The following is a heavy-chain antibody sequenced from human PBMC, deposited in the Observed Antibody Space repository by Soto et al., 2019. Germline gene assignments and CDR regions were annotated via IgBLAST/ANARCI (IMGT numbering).Heavy chain of an antibody. Sequence: GGSLRLSCASSGFNVSSNYMSWVRQAPGKGLEWLSVIYSGGSTYYAESVKGRFTISRDNSKNTLNLQMNALRVEDTAVYYCARGPHVGISTSWGQGTLVTVSS. J-gene: IGHJ4*02. V-gene: IGHV3-53*01. CDR2: IYSGGST. CDR1: GFNVSSNY. CDR3: ARGPHVGISTS. D-gene: IGHD2-2*01.